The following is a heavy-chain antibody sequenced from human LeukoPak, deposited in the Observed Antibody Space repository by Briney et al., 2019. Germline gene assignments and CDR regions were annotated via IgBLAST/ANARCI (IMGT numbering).Heavy chain of an antibody. CDR1: GFTFSSYN. Sequence: GGSLGLSCAASGFTFSSYNMNWVRQAPGRGLEWVSSISTSSSYIYYADSVKGRFTISRDNAKNSLYLQMNSLRAEDTAVYYCAKDKGHTVATIMGVGDYWGQGTLVTVSS. CDR3: AKDKGHTVATIMGVGDY. CDR2: ISTSSSYI. J-gene: IGHJ4*02. D-gene: IGHD5-12*01. V-gene: IGHV3-21*01.